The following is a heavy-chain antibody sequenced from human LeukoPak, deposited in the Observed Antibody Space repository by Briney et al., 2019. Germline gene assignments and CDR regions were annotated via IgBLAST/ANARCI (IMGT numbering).Heavy chain of an antibody. CDR1: GGSFSGYY. CDR2: INHSGST. Sequence: SETLSLTCAVYGGSFSGYYWSWIRQPPGKGLEWIGEINHSGSTNYNPSLKSRVTISVDTSKNQFSLKLSSVTAADTAVYYCAKVPGYCSGGSCYSYYFDYWGQGTLVTVPS. D-gene: IGHD2-15*01. V-gene: IGHV4-34*01. CDR3: AKVPGYCSGGSCYSYYFDY. J-gene: IGHJ4*02.